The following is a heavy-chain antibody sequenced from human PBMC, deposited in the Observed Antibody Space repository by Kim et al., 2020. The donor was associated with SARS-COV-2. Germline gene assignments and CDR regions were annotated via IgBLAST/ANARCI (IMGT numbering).Heavy chain of an antibody. V-gene: IGHV1-2*02. CDR3: ARAPKGSSGLGSMVY. Sequence: ASVKVSCKASGYTFTGYYMHWVRQAPGQGLEWMGWINPNSGGTNYAQKFQGRVTMTRDTSISTAYMELSRLRSYDTAVYYCARAPKGSSGLGSMVYWGQGTLVTVSS. D-gene: IGHD6-19*01. J-gene: IGHJ4*02. CDR1: GYTFTGYY. CDR2: INPNSGGT.